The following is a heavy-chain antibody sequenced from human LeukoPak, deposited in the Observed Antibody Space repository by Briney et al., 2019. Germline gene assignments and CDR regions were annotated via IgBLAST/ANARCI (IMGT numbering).Heavy chain of an antibody. D-gene: IGHD3-10*01. CDR3: ARRITMVRGFYGMDV. CDR1: GGSISSSSYY. J-gene: IGHJ6*02. Sequence: SETLSLTCTVSGGSISSSSYYWGWIRQPPGKGLEWIGSIYYSGSTYYNPSLKSRVTISVDTSKNQFSLKLSSVTAADTAVYYCARRITMVRGFYGMDVWGQGTTVTVSS. CDR2: IYYSGST. V-gene: IGHV4-39*01.